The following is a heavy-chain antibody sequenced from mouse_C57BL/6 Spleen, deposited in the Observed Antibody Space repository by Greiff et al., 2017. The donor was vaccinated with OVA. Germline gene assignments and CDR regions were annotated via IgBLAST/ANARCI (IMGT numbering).Heavy chain of an antibody. J-gene: IGHJ2*01. D-gene: IGHD2-4*01. Sequence: VQLVQSGAELVKPGASVKLSCKASGYTFTSYWMHWVKQRPGQGLEWIGYINPSSGYTKYNQKFKDKATLTADKSSSTAYMQLSSLTYADSAVYYCARCNFYDYDVEDYWGQGTTLTVSS. V-gene: IGHV1-7*01. CDR3: ARCNFYDYDVEDY. CDR1: GYTFTSYW. CDR2: INPSSGYT.